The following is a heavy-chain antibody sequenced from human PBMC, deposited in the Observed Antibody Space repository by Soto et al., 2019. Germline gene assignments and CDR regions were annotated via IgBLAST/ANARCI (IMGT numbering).Heavy chain of an antibody. J-gene: IGHJ4*02. D-gene: IGHD3-10*01. CDR2: ISDDGSNK. CDR1: GFTFSHYA. V-gene: IGHV3-30-3*01. Sequence: GGSLILSCAASGFTFSHYAMHWVRLAPGKGLEWAAVISDDGSNKYYADSVKGRFTVSRDNSNNTLHLQMNSLRAEDTAVYKCAREGGSRGVFDYXGQGTLVTVSS. CDR3: AREGGSRGVFDY.